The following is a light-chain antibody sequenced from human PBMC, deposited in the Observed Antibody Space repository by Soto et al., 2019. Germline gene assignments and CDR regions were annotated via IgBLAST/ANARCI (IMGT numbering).Light chain of an antibody. CDR3: QSYDSSLSGSGV. CDR2: EVS. J-gene: IGLJ3*02. V-gene: IGLV2-14*01. Sequence: QSALTQPASVSGSPGQSITISCTGTSSDTAGYNYVSWYQQHPGKAPKLMIYEVSNRPSGVSNRFSGSQSGNTASLTISGLQAEDEANYYCQSYDSSLSGSGVFGGGTQLTVL. CDR1: SSDTAGYNY.